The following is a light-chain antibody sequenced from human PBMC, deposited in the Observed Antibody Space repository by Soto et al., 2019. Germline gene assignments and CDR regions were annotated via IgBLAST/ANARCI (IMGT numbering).Light chain of an antibody. CDR1: SSNIGAGYD. J-gene: IGLJ3*02. V-gene: IGLV1-40*01. Sequence: QSALTQPPSVSGAPGQRVTISCTWTSSNIGAGYDVHWYQQLPGTAPKLLIYGHNNRPSGGPDRFSGSKSGTSASLAITGLQAEDEADYYCQSYDSSLSGWVFGGGTKVTVL. CDR3: QSYDSSLSGWV. CDR2: GHN.